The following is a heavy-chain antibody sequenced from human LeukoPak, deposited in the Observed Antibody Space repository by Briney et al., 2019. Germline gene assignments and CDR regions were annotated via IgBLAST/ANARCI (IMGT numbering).Heavy chain of an antibody. Sequence: ASVKVSCKASGYTFTSYDINWVRQATGQGLEWMGWISAYNGNTNYAQKLQGRVTMTTDTSTSTAYMELRSLRSDDTAVYYCARDTKRSRARWENLGFDPWGQGTLVTVSS. J-gene: IGHJ5*02. CDR3: ARDTKRSRARWENLGFDP. CDR2: ISAYNGNT. CDR1: GYTFTSYD. V-gene: IGHV1-18*01. D-gene: IGHD1-26*01.